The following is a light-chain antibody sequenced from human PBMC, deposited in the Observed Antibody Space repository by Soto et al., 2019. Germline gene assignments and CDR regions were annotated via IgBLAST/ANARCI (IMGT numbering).Light chain of an antibody. J-gene: IGKJ4*01. CDR1: QGISNY. V-gene: IGKV1-27*01. Sequence: DIQMTQSPSSLSASVGDRVTITCRASQGISNYLAWYQQKPGKVPRLLLYAESTLQSGAPSRFSGSGSRTDFTLTISSLQPEDVETYYWQKYNSAPLTFGGGTKVEIK. CDR3: QKYNSAPLT. CDR2: AES.